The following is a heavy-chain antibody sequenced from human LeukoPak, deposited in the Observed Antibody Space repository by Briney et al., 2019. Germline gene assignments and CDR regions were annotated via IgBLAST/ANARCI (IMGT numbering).Heavy chain of an antibody. CDR3: ARDRGVAAAGTNWFDP. V-gene: IGHV1-18*01. Sequence: ASLRVSCKASGYTFSSYGISWVRQAPGQGLERMGWISAYNGNTNYAQKLQGRVTMTTDTSTSTAYMELRSLRSDDTAVYYCARDRGVAAAGTNWFDPWGQGTLVTVSS. D-gene: IGHD6-13*01. CDR1: GYTFSSYG. J-gene: IGHJ5*02. CDR2: ISAYNGNT.